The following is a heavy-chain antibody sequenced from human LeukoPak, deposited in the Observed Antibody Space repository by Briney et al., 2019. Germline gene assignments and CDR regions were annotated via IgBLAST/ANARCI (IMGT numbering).Heavy chain of an antibody. V-gene: IGHV1-46*01. CDR2: INPSGGRT. CDR3: ARDSGIVVGASHFDY. J-gene: IGHJ4*02. Sequence: ASVKVSCKASGYTFTSYYMHWVRQAPGQGLEWMGIINPSGGRTSYAQKFQGRVTMTRDTSTSTVYMELSSLRSEDTAVYYCARDSGIVVGASHFDYWGQGTLVTVSS. CDR1: GYTFTSYY. D-gene: IGHD2-15*01.